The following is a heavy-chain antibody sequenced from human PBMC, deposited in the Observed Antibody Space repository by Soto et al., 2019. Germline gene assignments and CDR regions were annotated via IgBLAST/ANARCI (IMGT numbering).Heavy chain of an antibody. J-gene: IGHJ6*03. D-gene: IGHD3-3*01. CDR2: MNPNSGST. V-gene: IGHV1-8*01. CDR1: GYTFTSYD. CDR3: ARAFAYYDFWSGYYNYYYYYMDV. Sequence: ASVKVSCKASGYTFTSYDINWVRQATGQGLEWMGWMNPNSGSTGYAQKFQGRVTMTRNTSISTAYMELSSLRSEDTAVYYCARAFAYYDFWSGYYNYYYYYMDVWGKGTTVTVSS.